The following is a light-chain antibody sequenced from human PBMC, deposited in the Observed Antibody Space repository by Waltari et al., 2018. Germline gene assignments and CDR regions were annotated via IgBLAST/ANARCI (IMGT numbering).Light chain of an antibody. CDR3: LLYYGGAQLWV. CDR2: STS. Sequence: QTVVTQEPSLTVSPGGTVTLTCASSTGAVPSGYYPNWFQQKPGKAPRALLYSTSNKHPWTPARFSGSLLGGKAALTLSGVQPEDEADYYCLLYYGGAQLWVFGGGTKLTVL. J-gene: IGLJ3*02. V-gene: IGLV7-43*01. CDR1: TGAVPSGYY.